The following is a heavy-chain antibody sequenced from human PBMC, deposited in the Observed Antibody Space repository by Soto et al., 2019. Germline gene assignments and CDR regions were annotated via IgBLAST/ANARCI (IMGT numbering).Heavy chain of an antibody. CDR3: ASQMDYYDSSGYHGAFDI. D-gene: IGHD3-22*01. CDR1: GFTFSDYY. CDR2: ISSSSSYT. J-gene: IGHJ3*02. Sequence: GGSLRLSCAASGFTFSDYYMSWIRQAPGKGLEWVSYISSSSSYTNYADSVKGRFTISRDNAKNLLYLQMNSLRAEDTAVYYCASQMDYYDSSGYHGAFDIWGQGTMVTVSS. V-gene: IGHV3-11*06.